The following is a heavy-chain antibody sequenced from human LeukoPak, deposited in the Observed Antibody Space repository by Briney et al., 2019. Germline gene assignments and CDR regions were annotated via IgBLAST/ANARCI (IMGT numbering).Heavy chain of an antibody. V-gene: IGHV1-8*03. Sequence: GALVKVSCKASGYTFTSYNINWVRQATGQGLEWMGWMNPNSGNTGYAQKFQGRVTITRNTSISTAYMELSSLRSEDTAVYYCARRGVVPRTVYYSYYMDVWGKGTTVTVSS. D-gene: IGHD3-10*01. J-gene: IGHJ6*03. CDR1: GYTFTSYN. CDR2: MNPNSGNT. CDR3: ARRGVVPRTVYYSYYMDV.